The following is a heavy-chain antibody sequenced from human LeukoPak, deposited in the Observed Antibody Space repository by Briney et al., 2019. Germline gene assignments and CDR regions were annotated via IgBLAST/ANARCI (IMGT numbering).Heavy chain of an antibody. V-gene: IGHV3-30*03. Sequence: PGGSLRLSRAASGFTFSSYGMHWVRQAPGKGLEWVAVISYDGSNKYYADSVKGRFTISRDNSKNTLYLQMNSLRAEDTAVYYCAGGYYSEYYYYGMDVWGQGTTVTVSS. CDR3: AGGYYSEYYYYGMDV. CDR2: ISYDGSNK. J-gene: IGHJ6*02. D-gene: IGHD3-22*01. CDR1: GFTFSSYG.